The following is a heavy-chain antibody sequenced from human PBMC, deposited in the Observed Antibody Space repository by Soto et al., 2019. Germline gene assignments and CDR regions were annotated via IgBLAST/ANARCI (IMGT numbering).Heavy chain of an antibody. J-gene: IGHJ4*02. CDR2: IYPGDSDT. D-gene: IGHD2-15*01. V-gene: IGHV5-51*01. CDR3: ATTEYCRGGSCYPFDY. CDR1: GYSFTSYW. Sequence: GESLKISCKGSGYSFTSYWIGWVRQMPGEGLEWMGIIYPGDSDTRYSPSFQGQVTISADKSISTAYLQWSSLKASDTAIYYCATTEYCRGGSCYPFDYWGQGTLVTVSS.